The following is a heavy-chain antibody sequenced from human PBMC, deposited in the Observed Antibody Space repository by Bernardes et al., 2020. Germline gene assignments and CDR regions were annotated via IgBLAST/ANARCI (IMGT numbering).Heavy chain of an antibody. CDR2: IYYSGST. CDR1: GGSISSSSYY. J-gene: IGHJ4*02. V-gene: IGHV4-39*01. CDR3: ARLLRLPDY. Sequence: ETLSLTCTVSGGSISSSSYYWGWIRQPPGKGLEWIGSIYYSGSTYYNPSLKSRVTISVDTSKNQFSLKLSSVTAADTAVYYCARLLRLPDYWGQGTLVTVSS. D-gene: IGHD3-16*01.